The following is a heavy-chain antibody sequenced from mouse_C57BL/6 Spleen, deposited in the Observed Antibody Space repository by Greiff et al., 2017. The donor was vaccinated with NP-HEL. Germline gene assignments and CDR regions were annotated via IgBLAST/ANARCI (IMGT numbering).Heavy chain of an antibody. V-gene: IGHV5-4*01. CDR3: ARDYGGFAY. J-gene: IGHJ3*01. D-gene: IGHD1-1*01. CDR1: GFTFSSYA. CDR2: ISDGGSYT. Sequence: EVQVVESGGGLVKPGGSLKLSCAASGFTFSSYAMSWVRQTPEKRLEWVATISDGGSYTYYPDNVKGRFTISRDNAKNNLYLQMSHLKSEDTAMYYCARDYGGFAYWGQGTLVTVSA.